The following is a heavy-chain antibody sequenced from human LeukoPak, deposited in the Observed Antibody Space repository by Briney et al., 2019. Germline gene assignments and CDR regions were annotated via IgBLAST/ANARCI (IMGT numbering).Heavy chain of an antibody. CDR3: AKAGGLLGPFDY. Sequence: GRSLRLSCAASGFTFDDYAMHWVRQAPGKGLEWVSGISWNSGSIGYADSVKGRFTISRDNAKNSLYLQMNSLRAEDTALYYCAKAGGLLGPFDYWGQGTLVTVSS. V-gene: IGHV3-9*01. CDR1: GFTFDDYA. D-gene: IGHD7-27*01. CDR2: ISWNSGSI. J-gene: IGHJ4*02.